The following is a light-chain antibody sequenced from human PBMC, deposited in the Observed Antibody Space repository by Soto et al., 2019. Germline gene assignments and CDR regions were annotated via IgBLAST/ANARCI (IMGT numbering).Light chain of an antibody. CDR3: QQYYSYPRT. CDR2: AAS. V-gene: IGKV1-8*01. J-gene: IGKJ1*01. CDR1: QGISSY. Sequence: AILMTQSPSSFSASTGDRVSITCRASQGISSYLAWYQQKPGKAPKLLIYAASTLQSGVPSRFSGSGSGTDFTLTISCLQSEDFATYYCQQYYSYPRTFGQGTKVDNK.